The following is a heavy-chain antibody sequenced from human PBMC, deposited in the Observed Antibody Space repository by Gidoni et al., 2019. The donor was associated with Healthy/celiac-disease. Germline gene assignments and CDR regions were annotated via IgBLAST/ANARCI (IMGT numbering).Heavy chain of an antibody. CDR3: ASGEVLLWFGELLSTDRFDY. V-gene: IGHV1-69*06. CDR2: IIPSFGTA. Sequence: QVQLVQSGAEVKKPGSSVKVSCKASGGTFSSSAISWVRQAPGQGLEWMGGIIPSFGTANYAQKFQARVTITADKATSPAYMERSSLRSEDTAVYYCASGEVLLWFGELLSTDRFDYWGQGTLVTVSS. CDR1: GGTFSSSA. J-gene: IGHJ4*02. D-gene: IGHD3-10*01.